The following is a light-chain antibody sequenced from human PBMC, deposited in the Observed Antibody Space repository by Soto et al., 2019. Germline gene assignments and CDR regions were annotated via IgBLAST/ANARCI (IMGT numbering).Light chain of an antibody. CDR2: RND. Sequence: QSVLTQPSSVSGTPGQGVTISCSGSISNIGNNYVYWFQQLPGTAPKVLSNRNDQRPSGVPDRFSGSKSGTSASLAISGLRSEDEADYSCAAWDAPVRSHVLGTGTKLTVL. CDR1: ISNIGNNY. J-gene: IGLJ1*01. CDR3: AAWDAPVRSHV. V-gene: IGLV1-47*01.